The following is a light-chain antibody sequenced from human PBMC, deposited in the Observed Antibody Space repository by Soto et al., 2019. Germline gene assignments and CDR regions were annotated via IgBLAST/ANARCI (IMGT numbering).Light chain of an antibody. J-gene: IGLJ1*01. Sequence: QSAQTQPASVSGSPGQSITISCTGTSSDVGSYNLVSWYQQHPGKAPKLMIYEGSKRPSGVSNRFSGSKSGNTASLTISGLQAEDEADYYCCSYAGSSTSYVFGTGTKVTVL. CDR1: SSDVGSYNL. CDR2: EGS. V-gene: IGLV2-23*01. CDR3: CSYAGSSTSYV.